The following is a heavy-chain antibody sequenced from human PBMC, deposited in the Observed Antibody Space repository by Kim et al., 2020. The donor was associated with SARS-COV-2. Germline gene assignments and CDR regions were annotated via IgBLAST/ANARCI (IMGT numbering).Heavy chain of an antibody. J-gene: IGHJ4*02. Sequence: YARRCQGRVTITPDESTSTAYMELSSLRSEDTAVYYCARRYYCDSSGYDYWGQGTLVTVSS. D-gene: IGHD3-22*01. V-gene: IGHV1-69*01. CDR3: ARRYYCDSSGYDY.